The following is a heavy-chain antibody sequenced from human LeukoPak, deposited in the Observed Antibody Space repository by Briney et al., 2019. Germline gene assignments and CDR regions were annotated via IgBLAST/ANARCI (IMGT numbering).Heavy chain of an antibody. CDR3: AREGVHDFWSGYYPTTNYYYMDV. J-gene: IGHJ6*03. CDR2: INWNGGST. D-gene: IGHD3-3*01. CDR1: GFTFDDYG. Sequence: GGSLRLSCAASGFTFDDYGMSWVRQAPGKGLEWVSGINWNGGSTGYADSVKGRFTISRDNAKNSLYLQMNSLRAEDTALYYCAREGVHDFWSGYYPTTNYYYMDVWGKGTTVTVSS. V-gene: IGHV3-20*04.